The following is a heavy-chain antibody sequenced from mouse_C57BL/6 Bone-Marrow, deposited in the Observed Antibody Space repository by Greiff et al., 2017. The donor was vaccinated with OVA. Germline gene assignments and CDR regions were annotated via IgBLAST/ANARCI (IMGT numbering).Heavy chain of an antibody. D-gene: IGHD1-1*01. V-gene: IGHV14-4*01. CDR1: GFNIKDDS. CDR3: TTTFATVVVWYFDV. J-gene: IGHJ1*03. CDR2: IDPENGDT. Sequence: EVQLQQSGAELVRPGASVKLSCTASGFNIKDDSMHWVKQRPEQGLEWIGWIDPENGDTEYASKFPGKATITAATSSNTAYLQLRSPTSEDTAVDYWTTTFATVVVWYFDVWGTGTTVTVSS.